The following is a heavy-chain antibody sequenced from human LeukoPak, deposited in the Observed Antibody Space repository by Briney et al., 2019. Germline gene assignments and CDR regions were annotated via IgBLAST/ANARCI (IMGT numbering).Heavy chain of an antibody. Sequence: GGSLRLSCAASGFTFSSYAMHWVRQAPGKGLEWVAVISYDGSNKYYADSVKGRFTISRDNSKNTLYLQMSSLRAEDTAVYYCARSNLGQLDYWGQGTLVTVSS. CDR1: GFTFSSYA. D-gene: IGHD1-14*01. V-gene: IGHV3-30*04. J-gene: IGHJ4*02. CDR3: ARSNLGQLDY. CDR2: ISYDGSNK.